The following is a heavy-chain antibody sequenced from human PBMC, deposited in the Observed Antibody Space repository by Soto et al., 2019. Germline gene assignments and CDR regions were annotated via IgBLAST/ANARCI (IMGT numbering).Heavy chain of an antibody. J-gene: IGHJ3*02. V-gene: IGHV1-46*03. Sequence: ASVKVSCKASGYTFTSYYMHWVRQAPGQGLEWMGLIKPSGGSTSYAQKFQGRVTMTSDTSTSTVYMELSSLRSEDTAMYYCVRDTGPPRAFDMWGQGTMVTVSS. CDR2: IKPSGGST. D-gene: IGHD2-8*02. CDR3: VRDTGPPRAFDM. CDR1: GYTFTSYY.